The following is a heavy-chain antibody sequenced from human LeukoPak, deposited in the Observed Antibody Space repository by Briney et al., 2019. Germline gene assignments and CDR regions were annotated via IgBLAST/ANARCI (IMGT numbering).Heavy chain of an antibody. D-gene: IGHD6-13*01. CDR3: ARAAAAGLYYFDY. J-gene: IGHJ4*02. Sequence: KVSCKASGYTFTSYWIGWVRQMPGKGLEWMGIIYPGDSDTRYSPSFQGQVTISADKSISTAYLQWSSLKASDTAMYYCARAAAAGLYYFDYWGQGTLVTVSS. CDR1: GYTFTSYW. V-gene: IGHV5-51*01. CDR2: IYPGDSDT.